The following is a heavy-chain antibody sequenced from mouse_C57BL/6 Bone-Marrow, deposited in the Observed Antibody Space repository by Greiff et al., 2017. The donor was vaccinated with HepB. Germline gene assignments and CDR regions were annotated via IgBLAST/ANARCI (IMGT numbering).Heavy chain of an antibody. D-gene: IGHD1-1*01. CDR2: ISDGGSYT. Sequence: EVHLVESGGGLVKPGGSLKLSCAASGFTFSSYAMSWVRQTPEKRLEWVATISDGGSYTYYPDNVKGRFTISRDNAKNNLYLQMSHLKSEDTAMYYCARVSDYYGSLYWYFDVWGTGTTVTVSS. CDR1: GFTFSSYA. J-gene: IGHJ1*03. V-gene: IGHV5-4*01. CDR3: ARVSDYYGSLYWYFDV.